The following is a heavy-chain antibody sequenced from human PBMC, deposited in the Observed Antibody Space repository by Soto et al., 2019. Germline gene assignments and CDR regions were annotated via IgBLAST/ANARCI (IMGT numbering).Heavy chain of an antibody. CDR3: VSDPCGDCFDWDFDR. V-gene: IGHV3-30*09. CDR2: ISYDGTTK. Sequence: QLVESGGGVVQPGGSLRLSCAASGFAFSRFALHWLRQATGTGLEWVALISYDGTTKYYPDAVKGRFAISRDNSNNTLYLELNSLIPADPACYYCVSDPCGDCFDWDFDRWGHGTLFTVSS. CDR1: GFAFSRFA. D-gene: IGHD2-21*02. J-gene: IGHJ2*01.